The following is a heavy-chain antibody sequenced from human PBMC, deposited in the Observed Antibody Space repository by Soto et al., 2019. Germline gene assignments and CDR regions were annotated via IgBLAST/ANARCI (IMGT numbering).Heavy chain of an antibody. V-gene: IGHV3-30*18. J-gene: IGHJ4*02. D-gene: IGHD1-26*01. CDR2: ISYDGNNE. CDR3: AKDLPLLGGHLDY. CDR1: GFSFSSFG. Sequence: GGSLRLSCTASGFSFSSFGIHWVRQAPGKGLEWVAVISYDGNNEHYTESVKGRFSISRDNSKSTVYLQMSSLRADDTAVYYCAKDLPLLGGHLDYWGQGILVTVSS.